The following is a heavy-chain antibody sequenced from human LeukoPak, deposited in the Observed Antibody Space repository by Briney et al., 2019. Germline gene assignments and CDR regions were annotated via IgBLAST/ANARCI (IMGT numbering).Heavy chain of an antibody. D-gene: IGHD3-10*01. CDR2: IYYSGST. J-gene: IGHJ2*01. CDR3: ARDRYYYGSGSYYNPLDL. Sequence: PSETLSLTCTVSGGSFSSGSYYWSWIRQPPGKGLEWIVYIYYSGSTNYNPSLKSRVTISVDTSKNQFSLKLSSVTAADTAVYYCARDRYYYGSGSYYNPLDLWGRGTLVTVSS. V-gene: IGHV4-61*01. CDR1: GGSFSSGSYY.